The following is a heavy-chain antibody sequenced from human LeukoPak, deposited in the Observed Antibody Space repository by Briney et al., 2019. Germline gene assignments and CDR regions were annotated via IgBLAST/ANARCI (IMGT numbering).Heavy chain of an antibody. D-gene: IGHD2-2*01. Sequence: SVKVSCKASGGTFSSYAISWVRQAPGQGLEWMGGIIPIFGTANYAQKFQGRVTITADESTSTAYMELSSLRSEDTAVYYCARVVGYCSSTSCFHHYYYYMDVWGKGTTVTVSS. CDR2: IIPIFGTA. J-gene: IGHJ6*03. CDR1: GGTFSSYA. V-gene: IGHV1-69*13. CDR3: ARVVGYCSSTSCFHHYYYYMDV.